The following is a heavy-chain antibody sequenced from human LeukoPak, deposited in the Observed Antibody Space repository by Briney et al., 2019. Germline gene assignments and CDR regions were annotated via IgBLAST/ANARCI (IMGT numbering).Heavy chain of an antibody. CDR1: GGSFSGYY. Sequence: SETLSLTCAVYGGSFSGYYWSWIRQPPGKGLEWIGGINHSGSTNYNPSLKSRVTISVDTSKNQFSLKLSSVTAADTAVYYCARGRPLLGYYCSGGSCYSVGFDYWGQGTLVTVSS. CDR2: INHSGST. J-gene: IGHJ4*02. CDR3: ARGRPLLGYYCSGGSCYSVGFDY. V-gene: IGHV4-34*01. D-gene: IGHD2-15*01.